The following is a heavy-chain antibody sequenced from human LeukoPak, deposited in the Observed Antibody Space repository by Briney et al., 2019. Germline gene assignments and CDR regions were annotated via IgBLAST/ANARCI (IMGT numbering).Heavy chain of an antibody. CDR1: GYTFTSYY. J-gene: IGHJ4*02. CDR3: ARGEYDSSGYYPVYFDY. V-gene: IGHV1-46*01. CDR2: INPSGGST. D-gene: IGHD3-22*01. Sequence: ASVKVSCKASGYTFTSYYMHWVRQAPGQGLEWMGIINPSGGSTSYAQKFQGRVTMTRDTSTNTVYMELSSLRSEDTAVYYCARGEYDSSGYYPVYFDYWGQGTLVTVSS.